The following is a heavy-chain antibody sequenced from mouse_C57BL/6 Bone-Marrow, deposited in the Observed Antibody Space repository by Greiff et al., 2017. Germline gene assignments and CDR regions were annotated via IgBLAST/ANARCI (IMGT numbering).Heavy chain of an antibody. CDR1: GFTFSDYG. Sequence: EVNVVESGGGLVKPGGSLKLSCAASGFTFSDYGMHWVRQAPEKGLEWVAYISSGSSTIYYADTVKGRFTIARDNAKNTLFLQMTSLRSEDTAMYYCAMKSTTTVVATEAMDYWGQGTSVTVSS. CDR3: AMKSTTTVVATEAMDY. D-gene: IGHD1-1*01. CDR2: ISSGSSTI. V-gene: IGHV5-17*01. J-gene: IGHJ4*01.